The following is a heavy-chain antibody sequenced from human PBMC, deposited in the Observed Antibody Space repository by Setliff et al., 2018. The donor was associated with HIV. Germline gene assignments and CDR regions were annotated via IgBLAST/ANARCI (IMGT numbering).Heavy chain of an antibody. D-gene: IGHD3-22*01. Sequence: SETLSLTCTVSGVSISNYYWSWIRQPPGKGLEWIGYMYYSGNTNYNPSLKSRVTISVDTSKSQFSLKLNSVTAADTAVYYCARMGNSYDSSGSYDYFDYWGQGTLVTVSS. CDR1: GVSISNYY. V-gene: IGHV4-59*01. CDR3: ARMGNSYDSSGSYDYFDY. J-gene: IGHJ4*02. CDR2: MYYSGNT.